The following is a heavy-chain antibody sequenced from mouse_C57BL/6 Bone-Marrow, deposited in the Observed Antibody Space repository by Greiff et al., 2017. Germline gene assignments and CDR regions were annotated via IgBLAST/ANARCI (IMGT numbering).Heavy chain of an antibody. CDR2: INYDGSST. CDR1: GFTFSDYY. CDR3: ARAGDYYGSSYGYYAMDY. V-gene: IGHV5-16*01. D-gene: IGHD1-1*01. J-gene: IGHJ4*01. Sequence: EVQRVESEGGLVQPGSSMKLSCTASGFTFSDYYMAWVRQVPEKGLEWVANINYDGSSTYYLDSLKSRFIISRDNAKNILYLQMSSLKSEDTATYYCARAGDYYGSSYGYYAMDYWGQGTSVTVSS.